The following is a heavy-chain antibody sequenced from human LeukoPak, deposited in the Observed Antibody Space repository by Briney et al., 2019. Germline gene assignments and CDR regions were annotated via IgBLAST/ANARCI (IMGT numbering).Heavy chain of an antibody. CDR2: IKQDESER. CDR1: GFNFTTSG. V-gene: IGHV3-7*03. CDR3: AKDLPPGIPQFEIDY. D-gene: IGHD3-10*01. J-gene: IGHJ4*02. Sequence: GGTLRLSCAASGFNFTTSGMTWVRQSPGKGPEWVANIKQDESERYTVDSVKGRFTISRDNAKNSVYLQMNSLRAEDTAVYYCAKDLPPGIPQFEIDYWGQGTLVTVSS.